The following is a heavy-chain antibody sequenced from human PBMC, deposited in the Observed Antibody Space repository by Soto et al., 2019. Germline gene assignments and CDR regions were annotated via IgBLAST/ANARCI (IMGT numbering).Heavy chain of an antibody. D-gene: IGHD4-17*01. CDR1: GGSINSASYH. CDR2: IFYTGST. CDR3: ARLDHADSAFDS. J-gene: IGHJ4*02. Sequence: SETLALTCSVSGGSINSASYHWSWLRQHPGKGLEFIGYIFYTGSTYYNPSLETRVTISVDTSKNHVSLRLNAVTAADTAVYYCARLDHADSAFDSRGPGXLVTVSS. V-gene: IGHV4-31*03.